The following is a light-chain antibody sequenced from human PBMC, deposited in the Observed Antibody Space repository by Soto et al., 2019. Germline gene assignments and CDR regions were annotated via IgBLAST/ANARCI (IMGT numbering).Light chain of an antibody. CDR1: QRVSSSY. CDR3: QHYGSSPTWT. Sequence: EIVLTQSPGTLSLSPGERATLSCRASQRVSSSYLAWYQQKPGQAPRLLISGASSRVTGIPDRFSGSGSGTDFTLPISRLEPEDFVVYYCQHYGSSPTWTFGQGTKVEIK. J-gene: IGKJ1*01. V-gene: IGKV3-20*01. CDR2: GAS.